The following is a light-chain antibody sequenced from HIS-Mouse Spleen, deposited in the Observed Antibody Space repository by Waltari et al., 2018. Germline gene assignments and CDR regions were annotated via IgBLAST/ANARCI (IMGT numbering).Light chain of an antibody. J-gene: IGLJ2*01. CDR3: YSTDSSGNHRV. CDR2: EDS. V-gene: IGLV3-10*01. Sequence: SYELTQPPSVSVSPGPTARITCSGNALPKHYAYLYQQKSGQAPVLVSYEDSKRPSGIPERFSGSSSGTMATLTISGAQVEDEADYYCYSTDSSGNHRVFGGGTKLTVL. CDR1: ALPKHY.